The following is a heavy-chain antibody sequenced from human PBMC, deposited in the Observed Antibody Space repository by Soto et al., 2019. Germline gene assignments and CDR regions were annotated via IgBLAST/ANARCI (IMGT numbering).Heavy chain of an antibody. J-gene: IGHJ4*02. V-gene: IGHV1-46*01. Sequence: ASVKVSCKASGYTFTSNYRHWVRQAPGQGLEWMGIINPSDGSTSYAQKLQGRVTMTTDTSTSTAYMELRSLRSDDTAVYYCARGFSSGYYYFDYWGQGTLVTVSS. D-gene: IGHD3-22*01. CDR1: GYTFTSNY. CDR2: INPSDGST. CDR3: ARGFSSGYYYFDY.